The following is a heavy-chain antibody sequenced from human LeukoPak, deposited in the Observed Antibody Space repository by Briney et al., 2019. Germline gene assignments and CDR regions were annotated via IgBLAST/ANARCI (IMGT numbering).Heavy chain of an antibody. D-gene: IGHD3-3*01. CDR3: ARDVVDYDFWSGYYTRGENWFDP. V-gene: IGHV3-11*04. CDR2: ISSSGSTI. CDR1: GFTFSDYY. Sequence: GGSLRLSCAASGFTFSDYYMSWIRQAPGKGLEWVSYISSSGSTIYYTDSVKGRFTISRDNAKNSLYLQMNSLRAEDTAVYYCARDVVDYDFWSGYYTRGENWFDPWGQGTLVTVSS. J-gene: IGHJ5*02.